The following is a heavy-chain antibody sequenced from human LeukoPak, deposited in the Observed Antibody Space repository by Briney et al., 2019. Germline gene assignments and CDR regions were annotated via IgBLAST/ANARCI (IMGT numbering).Heavy chain of an antibody. CDR3: ATMMYYYGSGSFDY. J-gene: IGHJ4*02. CDR1: GGSIRSSYYY. D-gene: IGHD3-10*01. Sequence: SETLSLTCTVSGGSIRSSYYYWGWIRQPPGKGLEWIGSIYDSGSTYYNPSLKSRVTISVDTFKNQYSLKLNSVTAADTAVYYCATMMYYYGSGSFDYWGQGTLVTVSS. V-gene: IGHV4-39*01. CDR2: IYDSGST.